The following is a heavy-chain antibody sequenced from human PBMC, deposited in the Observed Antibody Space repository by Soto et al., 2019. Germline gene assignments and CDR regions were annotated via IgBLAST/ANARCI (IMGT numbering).Heavy chain of an antibody. Sequence: GGSLRLSCASSGFNFSFYAMHWVRQTPGKGLEWVAVISFDGNNIYYADSVRGRFTISRDSSSSMLYLQMNSLRAEDTAVYYCARDGSSSWDGEWFDPWGQGTLVTVSS. CDR1: GFNFSFYA. CDR2: ISFDGNNI. D-gene: IGHD6-13*01. CDR3: ARDGSSSWDGEWFDP. V-gene: IGHV3-30-3*01. J-gene: IGHJ5*02.